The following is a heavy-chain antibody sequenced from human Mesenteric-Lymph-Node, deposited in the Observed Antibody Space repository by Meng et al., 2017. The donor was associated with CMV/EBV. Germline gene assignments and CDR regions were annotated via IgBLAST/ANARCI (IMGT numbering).Heavy chain of an antibody. CDR1: GFTFDDYA. J-gene: IGHJ4*02. CDR3: AKDQSRITIFGVAETNDY. Sequence: GESLKISCAASGFTFDDYAMHWVRQAPGKGLEWVAFIRYDGSNKYYADSVKGRFTISRDNSKNTLYLQMNSLRAEDTAVYYCAKDQSRITIFGVAETNDYWGQGTLVTVSS. D-gene: IGHD3-3*01. CDR2: IRYDGSNK. V-gene: IGHV3-30*02.